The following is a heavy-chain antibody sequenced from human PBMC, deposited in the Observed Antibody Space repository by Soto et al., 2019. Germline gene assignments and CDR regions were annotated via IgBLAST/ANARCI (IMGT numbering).Heavy chain of an antibody. CDR1: GYIFSNYW. V-gene: IGHV5-51*01. D-gene: IGHD6-19*01. CDR2: IHGGDSPT. CDR3: ARRGTYSSGWDY. J-gene: IGHJ4*02. Sequence: GESLKISCKGSGYIFSNYWIGWVRQMPGKGLEWMGIIHGGDSPTRYSPSFEGQVTISTDKSISTAYLQWSSLKASDTAMYYCARRGTYSSGWDYWGQGTLVTVSS.